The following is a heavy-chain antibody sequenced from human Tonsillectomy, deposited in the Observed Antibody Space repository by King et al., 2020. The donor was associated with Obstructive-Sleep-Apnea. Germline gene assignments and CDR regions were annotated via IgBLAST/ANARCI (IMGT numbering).Heavy chain of an antibody. CDR2: SIPILGIA. Sequence: VQLVQSGAEVKKPGSSVKVSCKASGGTFSSYSISWVRQAPGQWLDWIVGSIPILGIANYAQKFQGRVTITADKSTSTSYMELSSLVSEDTAVYYCARDLKATMKGDYYGMEVWGQGTTVTVYS. V-gene: IGHV1-69*10. J-gene: IGHJ6*02. CDR1: GGTFSSYS. D-gene: IGHD3-22*01. CDR3: ARDLKATMKGDYYGMEV.